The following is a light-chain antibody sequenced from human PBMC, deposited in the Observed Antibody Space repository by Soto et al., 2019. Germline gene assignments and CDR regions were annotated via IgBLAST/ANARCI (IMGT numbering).Light chain of an antibody. V-gene: IGKV3-20*01. CDR3: QHYVSPPIT. J-gene: IGKJ5*01. CDR1: QSVSRR. CDR2: GAS. Sequence: EVVLTRSPGTLSLSPGGRATLSCRASQSVSRRLALYQQRPGQSPRLLISGASMRASGVPVRFIGSGSGTDFTLTITRLEPEDFAVYYCQHYVSPPITFGQGTRLEIK.